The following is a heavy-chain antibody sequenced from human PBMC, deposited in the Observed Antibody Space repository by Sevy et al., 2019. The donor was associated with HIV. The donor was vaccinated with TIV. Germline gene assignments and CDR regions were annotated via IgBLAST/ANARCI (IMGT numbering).Heavy chain of an antibody. CDR2: IKSKSDGGTT. D-gene: IGHD3-3*01. J-gene: IGHJ4*02. V-gene: IGHV3-15*01. CDR1: EFSFSNAW. CDR3: TTKRDFWSGYQYFDY. Sequence: GSLRLSCAASEFSFSNAWMNWVRQAPGKGLEWVGRIKSKSDGGTTDYSAPVKGRFTISRDDSKNTLYLQMNSLKTEDTAVYYCTTKRDFWSGYQYFDYWGQRTLVTVSS.